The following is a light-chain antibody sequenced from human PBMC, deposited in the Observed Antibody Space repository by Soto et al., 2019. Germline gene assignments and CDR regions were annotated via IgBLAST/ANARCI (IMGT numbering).Light chain of an antibody. V-gene: IGKV1-6*01. CDR1: QGIRND. CDR3: LQDYNYPPT. J-gene: IGKJ1*01. Sequence: AIQMTQSPSSLSASVGDRVTINCRASQGIRNDLGWYQQKPGKAPKLLIYAASSLQSGVPSRFSGSGSGTDLTITISSLQPEDFETYYCLQDYNYPPTFGQGTKVDIK. CDR2: AAS.